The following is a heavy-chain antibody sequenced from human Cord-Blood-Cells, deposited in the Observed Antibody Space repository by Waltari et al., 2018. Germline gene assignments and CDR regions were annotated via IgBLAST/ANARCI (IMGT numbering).Heavy chain of an antibody. D-gene: IGHD7-27*01. V-gene: IGHV4-39*01. J-gene: IGHJ6*02. CDR3: ASLWDYYYYYGMDV. CDR1: GGSISSSSYY. CDR2: IYYSGST. Sequence: QLQLQESGPGLVKPSETLSLTCTVSGGSISSSSYYWGWIRQPPGKGLEWIGSIYYSGSTYYNPSLKSRVTISVDTSKNQFSLKLSSVTAADTAVDYCASLWDYYYYYGMDVWGQGTTVTVSS.